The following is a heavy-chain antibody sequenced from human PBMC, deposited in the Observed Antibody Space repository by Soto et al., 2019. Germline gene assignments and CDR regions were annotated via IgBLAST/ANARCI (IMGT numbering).Heavy chain of an antibody. V-gene: IGHV1-8*01. CDR3: ARGGYSSRWYSRYYGMDV. D-gene: IGHD6-13*01. CDR2: MNPNSGNT. J-gene: IGHJ6*02. CDR1: GYTFTSYD. Sequence: GPSVRVSCKASGYTFTSYDINWVRQATGQGLEWMGWMNPNSGNTGYAQKFQGRVTMTRNTSISTAYMELSSLRSEDTAVYYCARGGYSSRWYSRYYGMDVWGQGTTVTVSS.